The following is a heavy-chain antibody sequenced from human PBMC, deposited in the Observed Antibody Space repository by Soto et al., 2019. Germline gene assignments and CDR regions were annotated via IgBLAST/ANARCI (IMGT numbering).Heavy chain of an antibody. V-gene: IGHV3-72*01. D-gene: IGHD6-19*01. CDR3: VGVSEAGSNFDY. J-gene: IGHJ4*02. CDR1: GFTCSDHY. Sequence: EVQLVESGGGLVQPGGSLRLSCAASGFTCSDHYMYWVRQAPGKGLEWFGRIRKKVNSYTTEYAVSVQGRFTISRYDSKNSMYLQMISLKTDDTALYYFVGVSEAGSNFDYWGQGTLVTVSS. CDR2: IRKKVNSYTT.